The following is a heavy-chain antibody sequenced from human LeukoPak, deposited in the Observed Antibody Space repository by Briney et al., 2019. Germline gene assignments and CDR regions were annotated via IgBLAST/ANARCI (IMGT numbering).Heavy chain of an antibody. J-gene: IGHJ4*02. CDR2: IWYDGSNK. D-gene: IGHD4-17*01. CDR1: GFTFGSYG. CDR3: ARDLNYGDYGIFDY. Sequence: GGSLRLSCAASGFTFGSYGMHWVRQAPGKGLEWVAVIWYDGSNKYYADSVKGRFTISRDNSKNTLYLRMNSLRAEDTAVYYCARDLNYGDYGIFDYWGQGTLVTVSS. V-gene: IGHV3-33*01.